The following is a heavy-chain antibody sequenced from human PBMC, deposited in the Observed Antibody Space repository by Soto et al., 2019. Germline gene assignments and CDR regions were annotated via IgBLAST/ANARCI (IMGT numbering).Heavy chain of an antibody. J-gene: IGHJ4*02. D-gene: IGHD3-10*01. CDR1: GFSLSTSGVG. V-gene: IGHV2-5*02. Sequence: QITLKESGPTLVKPTQTLTLTCTFSGFSLSTSGVGVGWIRQPPGKALEWLALIYWDDDTRYSPSLKNRLTITKDTSKNQVVLTMTNMDPVDTATYYCAHRQGFGELCYWGQGTLVTVSS. CDR3: AHRQGFGELCY. CDR2: IYWDDDT.